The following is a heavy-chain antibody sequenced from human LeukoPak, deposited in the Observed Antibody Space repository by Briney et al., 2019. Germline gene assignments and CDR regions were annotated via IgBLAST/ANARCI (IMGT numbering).Heavy chain of an antibody. J-gene: IGHJ4*02. CDR1: GGSISSGGYY. Sequence: IPSETLSLTCTVSGGSISSGGYYWSWIRQHPGKGLEWIGYIYYSGSTYYNPSLKSRVTISVDTSKNQFSLKLSSVTAADTAVYYCARGHDYVWGSYRSKTTFDYWGQGTLVTVSS. CDR2: IYYSGST. CDR3: ARGHDYVWGSYRSKTTFDY. D-gene: IGHD3-16*02. V-gene: IGHV4-31*03.